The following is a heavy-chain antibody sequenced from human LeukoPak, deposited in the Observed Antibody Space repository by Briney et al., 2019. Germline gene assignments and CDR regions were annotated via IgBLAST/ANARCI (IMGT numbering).Heavy chain of an antibody. D-gene: IGHD3-22*01. CDR3: ARGTNSSGYYSWFDP. Sequence: SVKVSCKASGGTFSSYAISWVRQAPGQGLEWMGRIIPILGIANYAQKFQGRVTITADKSTGTAYMELSSLRSEDTAVYYCARGTNSSGYYSWFDPWGQGTLVTVSS. CDR1: GGTFSSYA. CDR2: IIPILGIA. J-gene: IGHJ5*02. V-gene: IGHV1-69*04.